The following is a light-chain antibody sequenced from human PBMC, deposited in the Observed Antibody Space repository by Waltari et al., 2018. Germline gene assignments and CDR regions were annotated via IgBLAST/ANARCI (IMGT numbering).Light chain of an antibody. J-gene: IGKJ1*01. Sequence: EIVLTQSPASLSLSSRDRATLSCRASQSVGRTLAWYQQRPGQAPRLLIYDASSRATGIPDRFSGSGSGTDFSLTISRLEPEDFAVYYCQKYGTRPATFGQGTKVEVK. V-gene: IGKV3-20*01. CDR3: QKYGTRPAT. CDR2: DAS. CDR1: QSVGRT.